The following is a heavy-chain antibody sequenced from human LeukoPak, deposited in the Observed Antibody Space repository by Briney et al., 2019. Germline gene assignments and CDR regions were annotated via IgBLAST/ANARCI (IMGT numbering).Heavy chain of an antibody. CDR2: ISASGVMT. CDR3: AKDRSIGTYYTFDH. V-gene: IGHV3-23*01. Sequence: GGSLRLSCAASGFTFSSYAMNWVRQAPGKGLEWVSSISASGVMTYYADSVKGRFTVSRDNSKNSLYLQMSSLTAADTAVYYCAKDRSIGTYYTFDHWGQGTLVTVSS. D-gene: IGHD1-26*01. CDR1: GFTFSSYA. J-gene: IGHJ4*02.